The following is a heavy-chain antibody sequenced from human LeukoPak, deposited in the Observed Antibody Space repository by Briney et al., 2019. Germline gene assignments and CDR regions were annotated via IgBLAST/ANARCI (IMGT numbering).Heavy chain of an antibody. Sequence: GGSLRLSFAASGFTFSSYWMHWVRQAPGKGVVWVSRINSGGSSTTYAGSVKGRFTISRDNAKNTLYLQMISLRAEDTAIYYCARDPYSGSYGDSYYYYMDVWGKGTTVTISS. CDR1: GFTFSSYW. J-gene: IGHJ6*03. CDR2: INSGGSST. V-gene: IGHV3-74*01. CDR3: ARDPYSGSYGDSYYYYMDV. D-gene: IGHD1-26*01.